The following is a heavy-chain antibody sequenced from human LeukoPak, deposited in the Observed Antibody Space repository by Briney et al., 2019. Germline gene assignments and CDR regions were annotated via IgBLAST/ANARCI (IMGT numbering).Heavy chain of an antibody. CDR3: ARGDCSGGSCLNWFDP. D-gene: IGHD2-15*01. Sequence: ASVKVSCKASGYTFTSYGISWVRQTPGQGLEWMGWMNPNSGNTGYAQKFQGRVTMTRNTSISTAYMELSSLRSEDTAVYYCARGDCSGGSCLNWFDPWGQGTLVTVSS. CDR2: MNPNSGNT. J-gene: IGHJ5*02. CDR1: GYTFTSYG. V-gene: IGHV1-8*02.